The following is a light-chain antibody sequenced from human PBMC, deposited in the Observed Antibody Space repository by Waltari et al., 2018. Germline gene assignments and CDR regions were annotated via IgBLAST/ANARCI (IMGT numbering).Light chain of an antibody. CDR2: GAP. J-gene: IGKJ2*01. V-gene: IGKV4-1*01. Sequence: DIVMTQSPDSLPVSVGERATINCTASRSVLYSPNNYNYLAWYQQNSGPPPNLLIYGAPNRESGVPYRFRGSGSGTEFTLTISSLQAEDVAVYYCQQYYTAPSSFGQGTKLEIK. CDR3: QQYYTAPSS. CDR1: RSVLYSPNNYNY.